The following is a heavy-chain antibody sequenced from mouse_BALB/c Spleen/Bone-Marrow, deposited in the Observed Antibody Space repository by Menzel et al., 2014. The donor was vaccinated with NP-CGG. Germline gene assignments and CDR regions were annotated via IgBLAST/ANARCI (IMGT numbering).Heavy chain of an antibody. Sequence: VQGVESGAELVKPGAPVKLSCKASGYTFTSFYMYWVKQRPGQGLEWIGGINPSNGGTNFNEKFKSKATLTLDKSSSTAYMQLSSLTSEDSAVYYCTRGSYGSSQYYFDYWGQGTTLTVSS. D-gene: IGHD1-1*01. CDR2: INPSNGGT. CDR3: TRGSYGSSQYYFDY. CDR1: GYTFTSFY. V-gene: IGHV1S81*02. J-gene: IGHJ2*01.